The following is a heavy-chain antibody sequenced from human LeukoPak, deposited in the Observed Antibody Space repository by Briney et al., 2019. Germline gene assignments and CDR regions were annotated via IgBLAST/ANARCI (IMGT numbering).Heavy chain of an antibody. J-gene: IGHJ3*02. CDR2: ISSSSYI. V-gene: IGHV3-21*01. D-gene: IGHD6-19*01. CDR1: GFTFSSYS. CDR3: ARDSKWLWKKAFDI. Sequence: PGGSLRLSCAASGFTFSSYSMNWVRQAPGKGLEWVSSISSSSYIYYADSVKGRFTISRDNAKNSLYLQMNSLRAEDTAVYYCARDSKWLWKKAFDIWAKGQWSPSLQ.